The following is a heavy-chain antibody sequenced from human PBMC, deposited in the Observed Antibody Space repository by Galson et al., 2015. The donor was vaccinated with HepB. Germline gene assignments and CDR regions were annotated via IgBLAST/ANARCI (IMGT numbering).Heavy chain of an antibody. V-gene: IGHV3-23*01. CDR2: VSGNGDST. Sequence: SLRLSCAASGFAFDTHAMSWVRQAPGRGLEWMSGVSGNGDSTFYADSVEGRFTGSRDNSNNMLYLQMNSLRAEDAGLYFCAKGYGLFDSWGQGIRVPVSS. J-gene: IGHJ5*01. CDR1: GFAFDTHA. D-gene: IGHD5-18*01. CDR3: AKGYGLFDS.